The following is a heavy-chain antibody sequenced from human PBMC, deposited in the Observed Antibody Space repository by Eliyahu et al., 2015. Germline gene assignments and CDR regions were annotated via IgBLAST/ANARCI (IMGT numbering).Heavy chain of an antibody. Sequence: QVQLVESGGGVVXPGKSLXLSCAASXFILSRYGMHWVRQAPGKGVEWVAVVSHDGSYKDYADSVKGRLTISRDNSKNTLYLQMNSLRAEDTAVYYCAKDFSTGLYIWSGYYDYWGQGTLVIVSS. CDR1: XFILSRYG. CDR3: AKDFSTGLYIWSGYYDY. CDR2: VSHDGSYK. J-gene: IGHJ4*02. D-gene: IGHD3-3*01. V-gene: IGHV3-30*18.